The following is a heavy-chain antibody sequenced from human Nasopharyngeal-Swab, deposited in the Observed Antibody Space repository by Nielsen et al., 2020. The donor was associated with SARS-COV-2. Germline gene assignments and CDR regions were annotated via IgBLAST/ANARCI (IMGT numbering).Heavy chain of an antibody. Sequence: ASVKVSCKASGSTFTSYAMHWVRQAPGQRLEWMGWINAGNGNTKYSQKFQGRVTITRDTSASTAYMELSSLRSEDTAVYYCARDGVEIVIATGILDYWGQGTLVTVSS. D-gene: IGHD2-21*01. J-gene: IGHJ4*02. CDR1: GSTFTSYA. CDR2: INAGNGNT. V-gene: IGHV1-3*01. CDR3: ARDGVEIVIATGILDY.